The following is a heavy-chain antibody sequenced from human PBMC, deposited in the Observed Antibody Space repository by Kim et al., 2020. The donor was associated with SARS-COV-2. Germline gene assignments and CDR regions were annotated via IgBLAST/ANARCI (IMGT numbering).Heavy chain of an antibody. J-gene: IGHJ2*01. D-gene: IGHD2-21*01. V-gene: IGHV3-48*03. CDR2: ISSSGSTI. CDR1: GFTFSSYE. Sequence: GGSLRLSCAASGFTFSSYEMNWVRQAPGKGLEWVSYISSSGSTIYYADSVKGRFTISRDNAKNSLYLQMNSLRAEDTAVYYCARALLVRRYFDLWGRGTLVTVSS. CDR3: ARALLVRRYFDL.